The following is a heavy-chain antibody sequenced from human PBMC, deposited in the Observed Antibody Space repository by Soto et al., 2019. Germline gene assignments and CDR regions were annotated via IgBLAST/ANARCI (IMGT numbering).Heavy chain of an antibody. V-gene: IGHV3-30-3*01. CDR2: MSNDGGNI. CDR3: ARGQGRGSYFIDH. CDR1: GFTLSDYA. J-gene: IGHJ4*02. Sequence: QVQLVESGGGVVQPGRSLRLSCTASGFTLSDYAMHWVRQGPGKGLEWVSGMSNDGGNIKYADSVTGRFTISRDNPKNTVYLQMNNLRADDTALYFCARGQGRGSYFIDHWGQGTLVTVSS. D-gene: IGHD3-10*01.